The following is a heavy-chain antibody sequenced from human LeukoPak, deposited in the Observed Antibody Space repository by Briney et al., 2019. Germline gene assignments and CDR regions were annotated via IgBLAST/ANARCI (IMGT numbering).Heavy chain of an antibody. CDR3: AKDRSSVFFHVPDY. J-gene: IGHJ4*02. CDR1: GFTFDDYA. Sequence: GGSLRLSCAASGFTFDDYAMHWVRQAPGKGLEWVSGISWNSGSIGYADSVKGRFTISRDNAKNSLYLQMNSLRAEDTALYYCAKDRSSVFFHVPDYWGQGTLVTVSS. V-gene: IGHV3-9*01. CDR2: ISWNSGSI. D-gene: IGHD6-6*01.